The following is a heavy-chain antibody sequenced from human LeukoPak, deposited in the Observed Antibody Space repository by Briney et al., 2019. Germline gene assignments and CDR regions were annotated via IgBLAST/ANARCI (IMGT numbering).Heavy chain of an antibody. Sequence: SQTLSLTCTVSGGSISSGSYYWGWIRQPAGKGLEWIGRIHTSGSTNYNPSLKSRVTISADTSKNQFSLKLNSVTAADTAVYYCARDDPQLRFGFDPWGQGTLVTVSS. CDR3: ARDDPQLRFGFDP. J-gene: IGHJ5*02. V-gene: IGHV4-61*02. CDR2: IHTSGST. D-gene: IGHD3-3*01. CDR1: GGSISSGSYY.